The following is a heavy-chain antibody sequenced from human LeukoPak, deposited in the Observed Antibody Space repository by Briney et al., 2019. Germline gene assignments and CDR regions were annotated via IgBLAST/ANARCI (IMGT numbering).Heavy chain of an antibody. J-gene: IGHJ4*02. CDR2: ISSGGST. V-gene: IGHV3-23*01. D-gene: IGHD6-6*01. CDR1: GFTFNNYA. CDR3: AKDTYSSSPYYFDY. Sequence: GGSLRLSCAAAGFTFNNYAMSWVRQAPGKGLKWVSGISSGGSTYYADSVKGRFTISRDNSKNTLFLQMNSLRAEDTAVYYCAKDTYSSSPYYFDYWGQGTLVTVSS.